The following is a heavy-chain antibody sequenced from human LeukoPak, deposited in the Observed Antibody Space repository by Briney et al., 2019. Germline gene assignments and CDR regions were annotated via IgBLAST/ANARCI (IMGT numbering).Heavy chain of an antibody. CDR1: GGSISSYY. CDR2: IYYSGST. Sequence: SETLSLTCTVPGGSISSYYWSWIRQPPGKGLEWIGYIYYSGSTNYNPSLKSRVTISVDTSKNQFSLKLSSVTAADTAVYYCARDSGTYYYDSSDHAFDIWGQGTMVTVSS. J-gene: IGHJ3*02. D-gene: IGHD3-22*01. CDR3: ARDSGTYYYDSSDHAFDI. V-gene: IGHV4-59*01.